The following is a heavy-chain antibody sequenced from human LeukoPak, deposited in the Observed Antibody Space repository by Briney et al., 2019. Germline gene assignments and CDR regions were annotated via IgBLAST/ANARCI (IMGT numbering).Heavy chain of an antibody. J-gene: IGHJ4*02. CDR3: ARAIYIAALDY. CDR2: ISSSGSTI. V-gene: IGHV3-48*03. Sequence: GGSLRLSCAGSGFMFSSYWIYWVRQAPGKGLEWVSYISSSGSTIYYADSVKGRFTISRDNAKNSLYLQMNSLRAEDTAVYYCARAIYIAALDYWGQGTLVTVSS. CDR1: GFMFSSYW. D-gene: IGHD6-6*01.